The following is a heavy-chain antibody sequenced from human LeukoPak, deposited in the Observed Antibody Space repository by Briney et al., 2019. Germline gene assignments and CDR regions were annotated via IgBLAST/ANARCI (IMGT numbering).Heavy chain of an antibody. Sequence: ASVKVSCKASGYTFTSYGISWVRQAPGQGLEWMGWISAYNGNTNYAQKLQGRVTMTTDTSTSTAYMELRSLRSDDTAVYYCARDGVIAVVRGVIPLIDYWGQGTLVTVSS. CDR1: GYTFTSYG. CDR2: ISAYNGNT. V-gene: IGHV1-18*04. D-gene: IGHD3-10*01. CDR3: ARDGVIAVVRGVIPLIDY. J-gene: IGHJ4*02.